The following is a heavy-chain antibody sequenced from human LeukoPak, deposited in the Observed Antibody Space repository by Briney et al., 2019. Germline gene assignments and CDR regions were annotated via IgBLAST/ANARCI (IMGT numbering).Heavy chain of an antibody. D-gene: IGHD3-16*01. CDR3: ARGKEGVDY. Sequence: GRCLRLSCAASGFTVSSNYMNWVRRAPGKGLEWVSVIYGGGNTYYADSVKGRFTISRDNSKNTLYLQMNSLRAEDTAVYYCARGKEGVDYWGQGTLVTVSS. CDR1: GFTVSSNY. V-gene: IGHV3-53*01. J-gene: IGHJ4*02. CDR2: IYGGGNT.